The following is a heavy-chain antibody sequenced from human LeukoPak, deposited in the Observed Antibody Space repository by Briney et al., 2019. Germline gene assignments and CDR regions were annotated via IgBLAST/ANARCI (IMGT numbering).Heavy chain of an antibody. V-gene: IGHV1-8*03. Sequence: GASVKVSCKASGYPFTSYDINWVRQATGQGLEWMGWMNPNSGNTGYAQKFQGRVTITRNTSISTAYMELSRLRSEDTAVYYCARAGSITIFGVVIMAAFDIWGQGTMVTVSS. CDR1: GYPFTSYD. CDR3: ARAGSITIFGVVIMAAFDI. J-gene: IGHJ3*02. D-gene: IGHD3-3*01. CDR2: MNPNSGNT.